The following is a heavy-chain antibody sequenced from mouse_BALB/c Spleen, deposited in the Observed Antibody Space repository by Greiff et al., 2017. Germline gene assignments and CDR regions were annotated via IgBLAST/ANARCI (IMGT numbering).Heavy chain of an antibody. J-gene: IGHJ1*01. CDR3: TRRPSSYWYFDV. V-gene: IGHV1-5*01. Sequence: EVQLHQSGTVLARPGASVKMSCKASGYSFTSYWMHWVKQRPGQGLEWIGAIYPGNSDTSYNQKFKGKAKLTAVTSASTAYMELSSLTNEDSAVYYCTRRPSSYWYFDVWGAGTTVTVSS. CDR2: IYPGNSDT. D-gene: IGHD3-1*01. CDR1: GYSFTSYW.